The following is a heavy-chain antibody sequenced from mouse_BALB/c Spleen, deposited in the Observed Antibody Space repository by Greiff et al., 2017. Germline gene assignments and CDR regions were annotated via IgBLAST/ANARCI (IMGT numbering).Heavy chain of an antibody. J-gene: IGHJ1*01. CDR1: GFNIKDTY. CDR3: ASMVWYFDV. Sequence: EVHLVESGAELVKPGASVKLSCTASGFNIKDTYMHWVKQRPEQGLEWIGRIDPANGNTKYDPKFQGKATITADTSSNTAYLQLSSLTSEDTAVYYCASMVWYFDVWGAGTTVTVSS. CDR2: IDPANGNT. D-gene: IGHD2-1*01. V-gene: IGHV14-3*02.